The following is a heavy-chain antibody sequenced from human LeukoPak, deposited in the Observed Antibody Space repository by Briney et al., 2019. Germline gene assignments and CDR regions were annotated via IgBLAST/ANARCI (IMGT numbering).Heavy chain of an antibody. D-gene: IGHD5-12*01. Sequence: SETLSLTCAVYGGSFSVYYWSWIRQPPGKGLEWVGDINYSGSTNYNPSLKSRVTISVDTSKNQFSLNLSSVTAADTAVYYCARGLRWFDPWGQGTLVTVSS. J-gene: IGHJ5*02. CDR3: ARGLRWFDP. CDR1: GGSFSVYY. CDR2: INYSGST. V-gene: IGHV4-34*01.